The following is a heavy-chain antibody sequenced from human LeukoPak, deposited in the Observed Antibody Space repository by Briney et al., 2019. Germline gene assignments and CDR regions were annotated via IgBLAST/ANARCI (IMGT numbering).Heavy chain of an antibody. CDR1: GGSFSGYY. CDR2: IFYNGRT. J-gene: IGHJ4*02. V-gene: IGHV4-30-4*08. Sequence: KPSETLSLTCAVYGGSFSGYYWSWIRQPPGKGLEWIGYIFYNGRTYYNPSLKSRVTISADTSKNQFSLKLSSVTAADTAVYYCARDQTAAAGFLDYWGQGTLVTVSS. D-gene: IGHD6-13*01. CDR3: ARDQTAAAGFLDY.